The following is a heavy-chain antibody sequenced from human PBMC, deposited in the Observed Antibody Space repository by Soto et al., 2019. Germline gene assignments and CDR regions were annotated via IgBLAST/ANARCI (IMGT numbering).Heavy chain of an antibody. V-gene: IGHV3-30*18. J-gene: IGHJ6*03. CDR2: ISYDGSNK. CDR3: AKHNGASSAYYMDV. Sequence: GGSLRLSCAASGFTFSSYGMHWVRQAPGKGLEWVAVISYDGSNKYYADSVKGRFTISRDNSKNTLYLQMNSLRAEDTAVYYCAKHNGASSAYYMDVWGKGTTVTVSS. CDR1: GFTFSSYG. D-gene: IGHD1-26*01.